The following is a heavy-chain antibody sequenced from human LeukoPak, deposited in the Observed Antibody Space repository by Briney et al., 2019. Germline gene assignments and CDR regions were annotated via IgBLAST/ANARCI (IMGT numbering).Heavy chain of an antibody. D-gene: IGHD5-24*01. CDR1: GFSFSTHW. CDR3: AGDEGWTFDI. CDR2: IKQDGSVI. Sequence: GGSLRLSCAASGFSFSTHWMSWFRQAPGKGLEWVALIKQDGSVIHYVDSVKGRFTISRDNAKNSLSLQMNSLRADDTAVYCCAGDEGWTFDIWGQGTKVTVSS. V-gene: IGHV3-7*01. J-gene: IGHJ3*02.